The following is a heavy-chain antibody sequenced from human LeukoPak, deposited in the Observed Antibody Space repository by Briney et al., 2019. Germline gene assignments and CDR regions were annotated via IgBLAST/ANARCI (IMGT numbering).Heavy chain of an antibody. J-gene: IGHJ4*02. CDR3: ARVASSSWSSFDY. D-gene: IGHD6-13*01. Sequence: SETLSLTCTVSGGSISSYYWSWVRQPPGKGLEWIGFIYYSGSTNYNPSLKSRVTMSIDTSKNQFSLKLNSVTAADTAVYYCARVASSSWSSFDYWGQGTLVTVSS. CDR1: GGSISSYY. V-gene: IGHV4-59*08. CDR2: IYYSGST.